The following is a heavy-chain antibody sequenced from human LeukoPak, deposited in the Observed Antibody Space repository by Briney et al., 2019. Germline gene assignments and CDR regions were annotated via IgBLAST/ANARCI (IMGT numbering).Heavy chain of an antibody. CDR3: ARDRSSGTTIYDAFDI. Sequence: GGSLRLSCAASGFTFSDYYMSWIHQAPGKGLEWVSYISSSGSTIYYADSVKGRFTISRDNAKNSLYLQMNSLRAEDTAVYYCARDRSSGTTIYDAFDIWGQGTMVTVSS. V-gene: IGHV3-11*01. J-gene: IGHJ3*02. D-gene: IGHD1-7*01. CDR1: GFTFSDYY. CDR2: ISSSGSTI.